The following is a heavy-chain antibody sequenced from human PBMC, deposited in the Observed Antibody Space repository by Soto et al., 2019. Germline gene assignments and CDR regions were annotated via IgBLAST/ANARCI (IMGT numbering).Heavy chain of an antibody. Sequence: ESGGGVVQPGRSLRLSCAASGFTFSTYAMEWVHQAPGKGLDWVALISYDGNNKYYADSVRGRFTISRDNSKNTLYLQMNTLRPEDTALYFCARPVEPFYYYGMDVWGQGTTVTVSS. J-gene: IGHJ6*02. CDR3: ARPVEPFYYYGMDV. CDR1: GFTFSTYA. V-gene: IGHV3-30-3*01. CDR2: ISYDGNNK.